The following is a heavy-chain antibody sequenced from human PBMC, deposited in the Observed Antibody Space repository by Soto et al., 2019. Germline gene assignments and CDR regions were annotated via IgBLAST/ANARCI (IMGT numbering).Heavy chain of an antibody. J-gene: IGHJ6*02. Sequence: QEQLQESGPGLVKPSETLSLTCTVSGGSLDYYYWSWTRQPPGKGLEWIGDISDSGRTKYNPSLGGRVTISVDTSKNQFSLKLRSVTVADTAVYYCARDSTTWFPYHGIDVWGHGTTVIVSS. CDR2: ISDSGRT. V-gene: IGHV4-59*01. D-gene: IGHD3-10*01. CDR3: ARDSTTWFPYHGIDV. CDR1: GGSLDYYY.